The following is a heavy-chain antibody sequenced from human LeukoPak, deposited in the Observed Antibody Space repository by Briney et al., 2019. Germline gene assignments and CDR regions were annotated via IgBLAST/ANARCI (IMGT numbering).Heavy chain of an antibody. CDR1: GYRFTNYY. D-gene: IGHD1/OR15-1a*01. CDR2: IHPGDSDT. CDR3: TRDRGTNFLDY. J-gene: IGHJ4*02. Sequence: GXSLTIPCNGSGYRFTNYYIAWVRHMPGKGLEGMGIIHPGDSDTRYRPSFQGPVTISVDKSITTAYLQWNKLKPSDTAIYYCTRDRGTNFLDYWGQGTPVPV. V-gene: IGHV5-51*01.